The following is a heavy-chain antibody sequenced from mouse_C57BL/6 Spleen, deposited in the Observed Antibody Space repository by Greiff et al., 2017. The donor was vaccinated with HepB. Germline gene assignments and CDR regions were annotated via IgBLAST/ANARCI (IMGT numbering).Heavy chain of an antibody. Sequence: EVKLQESGPGMVKPSQSLSLTCTVTGYSITSGYDWHWIRHFPGNKLEWMGYISYSGSTNYNPSLKSRISITHDTSKNHFFLKLNSVTTEDTATYYCARGHYGSSYGYFDVWGTGTTVTVSS. D-gene: IGHD1-1*01. V-gene: IGHV3-1*01. CDR3: ARGHYGSSYGYFDV. CDR1: GYSITSGYD. CDR2: ISYSGST. J-gene: IGHJ1*03.